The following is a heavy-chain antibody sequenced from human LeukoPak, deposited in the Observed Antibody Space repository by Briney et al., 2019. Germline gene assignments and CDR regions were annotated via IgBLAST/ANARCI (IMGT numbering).Heavy chain of an antibody. CDR1: GGSISSNNYY. V-gene: IGHV4-39*01. Sequence: PSETLSLTCTVSGGSISSNNYYWGWIRQPPGKGLEWIGNIYYIGSTYYNPSLKSRVTISVDTSKNQFSLKLSSVTAADTAVYYCARHIGGRYYYYYMDVWGKGTTVTISS. CDR2: IYYIGST. CDR3: ARHIGGRYYYYYMDV. J-gene: IGHJ6*03. D-gene: IGHD3-16*02.